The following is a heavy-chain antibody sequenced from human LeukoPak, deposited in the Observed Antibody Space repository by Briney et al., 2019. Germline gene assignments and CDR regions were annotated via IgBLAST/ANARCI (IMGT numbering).Heavy chain of an antibody. CDR1: GYSFTTNW. D-gene: IGHD3-10*01. CDR2: IYPGDSET. V-gene: IGHV5-51*01. J-gene: IGHJ4*02. Sequence: GESLKISCKGSGYSFTTNWIGWVRQMPGKGLEWMGIIYPGDSETRYSPSFQGHVTISADKSISTAYLQWSSLMASDTAMYYCARHTISDHWGQGTQVTVSS. CDR3: ARHTISDH.